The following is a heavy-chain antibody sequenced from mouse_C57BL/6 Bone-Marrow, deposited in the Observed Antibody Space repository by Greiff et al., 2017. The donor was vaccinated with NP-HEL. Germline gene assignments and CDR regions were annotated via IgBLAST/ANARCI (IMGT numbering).Heavy chain of an antibody. V-gene: IGHV5-6*01. CDR2: ISSGGSYT. D-gene: IGHD1-1*01. CDR3: ARLPYYYGSRAWFAY. CDR1: GFTFSSYG. Sequence: EVQLVESGGDLVKPGGSLKLSCAASGFTFSSYGMSWVRQTPDKRLEWVATISSGGSYTYYPDSVKGRFTISRDNAKNTLYLQMSSLKSEDTAMYYCARLPYYYGSRAWFAYWGQGTLVTVSA. J-gene: IGHJ3*01.